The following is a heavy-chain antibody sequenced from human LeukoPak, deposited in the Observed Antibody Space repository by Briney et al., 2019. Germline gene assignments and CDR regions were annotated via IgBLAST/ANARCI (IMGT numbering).Heavy chain of an antibody. CDR2: IKQDGSET. CDR3: ARVDIVVVPAATPAHPYYYYNDV. V-gene: IGHV3-7*01. Sequence: GGSLRRSCAASGLSFSGFWTSWVRQAPGKGLEWVANIKQDGSETYSVDSVKGRFTISRDNAKNSLILQMNSLRAEDTAVYYCARVDIVVVPAATPAHPYYYYNDVWGTGTTVTISS. J-gene: IGHJ6*03. D-gene: IGHD2-2*02. CDR1: GLSFSGFW.